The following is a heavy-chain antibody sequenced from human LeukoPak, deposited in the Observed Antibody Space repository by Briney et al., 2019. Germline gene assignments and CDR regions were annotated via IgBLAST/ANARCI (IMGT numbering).Heavy chain of an antibody. J-gene: IGHJ4*02. CDR1: GYTFTNYY. CDR2: INPSGGNA. Sequence: EASVKVSCKASGYTFTNYYIHWVRQAPGQGLEWMGIINPSGGNANYAQKFQGRVTMTSDTSTSTVYMDLSSLRSEDTAVYYCARVTTTSWHNCFDYWGPGTLVTVSS. CDR3: ARVTTTSWHNCFDY. V-gene: IGHV1-46*01. D-gene: IGHD2-2*01.